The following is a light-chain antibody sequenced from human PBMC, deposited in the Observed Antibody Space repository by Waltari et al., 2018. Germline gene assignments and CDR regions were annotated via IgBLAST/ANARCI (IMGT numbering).Light chain of an antibody. J-gene: IGLJ2*01. Sequence: SYELTQPSSVSVSPGQTARITCSGDVLGKKFIRWFQQKPGQAPVLLIFRDSERPSGIPERFSGSSSGTTVTLTISGAQVEDEADYYCFTVDDNSQRLFGGGTKLTVL. CDR2: RDS. V-gene: IGLV3-27*01. CDR3: FTVDDNSQRL. CDR1: VLGKKF.